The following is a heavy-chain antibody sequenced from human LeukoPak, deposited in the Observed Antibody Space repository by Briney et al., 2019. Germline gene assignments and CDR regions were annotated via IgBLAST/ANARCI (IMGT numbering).Heavy chain of an antibody. Sequence: GGSLRLSCAAPGFTFSSYSMNWVRQAPGKGLEWGSYIDSSSSTIYYADSVKGRFTISRDNAKNSLYLQMNSLRAEDTAVYYCASPFDYWGQGTLVTVSS. V-gene: IGHV3-48*01. CDR1: GFTFSSYS. CDR3: ASPFDY. J-gene: IGHJ4*02. CDR2: IDSSSSTI.